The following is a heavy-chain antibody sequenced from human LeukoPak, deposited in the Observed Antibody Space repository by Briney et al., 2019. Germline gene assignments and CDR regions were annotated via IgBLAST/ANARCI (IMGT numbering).Heavy chain of an antibody. CDR3: ARGGLLWFGQAYYYGMDV. Sequence: SETLSLTCTVSGGSISSYYWSWIRQPPGKGLEWIGYIYHSGSTYYNPSLKSRVTISVDRSKNQFSLKLSSVTAADTAVYYCARGGLLWFGQAYYYGMDVWGQGTTVTVSS. J-gene: IGHJ6*02. V-gene: IGHV4-59*12. CDR1: GGSISSYY. CDR2: IYHSGST. D-gene: IGHD3-10*01.